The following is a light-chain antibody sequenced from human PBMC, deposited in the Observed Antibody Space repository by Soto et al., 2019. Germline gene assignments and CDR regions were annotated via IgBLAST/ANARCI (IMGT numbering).Light chain of an antibody. CDR2: DAS. V-gene: IGKV3-11*01. CDR1: QSVSSY. CDR3: QQRSTGLT. Sequence: EIVLTQSPATLSLSPGERATLSCRASQSVSSYLAWYQQKPGQAPRLLIYDASNRATGIPARFSGSGSGTDFTLTISSLEPEDFSVYYYQQRSTGLTFGGGTKVDIK. J-gene: IGKJ4*01.